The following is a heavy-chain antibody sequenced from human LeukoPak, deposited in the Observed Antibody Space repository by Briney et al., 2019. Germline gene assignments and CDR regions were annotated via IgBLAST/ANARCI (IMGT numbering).Heavy chain of an antibody. J-gene: IGHJ4*02. Sequence: SETLSLTCSVSGDSITTDYYWGWIRPPPGKGLEWIASIFHSGDTYYNPSLKSRLTISVDTSKNQFSLKLTSLTAADTAVYYCARDIYYYDSSGYYRFDYWGQGTLVTVSS. CDR2: IFHSGDT. CDR3: ARDIYYYDSSGYYRFDY. CDR1: GDSITTDYY. V-gene: IGHV4-38-2*02. D-gene: IGHD3-22*01.